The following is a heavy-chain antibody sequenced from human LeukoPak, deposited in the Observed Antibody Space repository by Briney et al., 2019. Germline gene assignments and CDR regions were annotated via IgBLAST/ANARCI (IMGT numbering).Heavy chain of an antibody. Sequence: PSETLSLTCTVSGGSISSSSYYWGWIRQPPGKGLEWIGSTYYSGSTYYNPSLKSRVTISVDTSKNQFSLKLSSVTAADTAVYYCARQGGLRTRTYWYFDLWGRGTLVTVSS. J-gene: IGHJ2*01. CDR1: GGSISSSSYY. V-gene: IGHV4-39*01. D-gene: IGHD1-14*01. CDR3: ARQGGLRTRTYWYFDL. CDR2: TYYSGST.